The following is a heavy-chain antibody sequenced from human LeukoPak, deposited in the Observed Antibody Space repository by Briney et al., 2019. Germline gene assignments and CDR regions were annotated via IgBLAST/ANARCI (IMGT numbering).Heavy chain of an antibody. D-gene: IGHD3-22*01. CDR2: ISDRGSRT. CDR3: AKRGVVIRVILVGFHKEAYYFDS. J-gene: IGHJ4*02. V-gene: IGHV3-23*01. CDR1: GITLSNYG. Sequence: GGSLRLSCAVSGITLSNYGMNWVRQAPGKGLEWVAGISDRGSRTNYADSVKGRFTISTDHPKNTLYLQMNSLRAEDTAVYFCAKRGVVIRVILVGFHKEAYYFDSWGQGALVTVSS.